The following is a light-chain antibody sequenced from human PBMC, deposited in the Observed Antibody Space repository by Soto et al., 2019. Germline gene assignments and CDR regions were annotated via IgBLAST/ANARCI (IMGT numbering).Light chain of an antibody. CDR3: QQYKCWPLT. V-gene: IGKV3D-15*01. CDR2: DIS. J-gene: IGKJ4*01. Sequence: EIVMTQSPATLSVSPGESATLSCRASQSVSSNLAWYQQKPGQAPSLLIYDISARATGIPTRFSGSGSGTELTLTIRSLQSEECAVYYSQQYKCWPLTFGGGTKVEIK. CDR1: QSVSSN.